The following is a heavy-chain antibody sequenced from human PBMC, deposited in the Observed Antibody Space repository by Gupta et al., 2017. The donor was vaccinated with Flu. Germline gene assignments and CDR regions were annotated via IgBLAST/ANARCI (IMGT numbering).Heavy chain of an antibody. D-gene: IGHD6-13*01. CDR1: GFTFSDYY. Sequence: QVQLVESGGGLVKPGGSLRLSCAASGFTFSDYYMSWIRQAPGKGLEWVSYISSSSSYTNYADSVKGRFTISRDNAKNSLYLQMNSLRAEDTAVYYCARQMGGGSSWFYDDWFDPWGQGTLVTVSS. CDR2: ISSSSSYT. J-gene: IGHJ5*02. CDR3: ARQMGGGSSWFYDDWFDP. V-gene: IGHV3-11*05.